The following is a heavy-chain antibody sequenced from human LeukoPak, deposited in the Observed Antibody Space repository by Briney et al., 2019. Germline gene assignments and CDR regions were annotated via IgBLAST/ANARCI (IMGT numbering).Heavy chain of an antibody. Sequence: GGSLRLSCAASGFTFSSSWMHWIRQAPGKGLVWVSRITRDGSSTTYADSVKGRFTTSRDNAKNTLYLQMDSLRDDDTAVYYCARDPGYESWSPFWGGMDVWGNGTTVIVSS. V-gene: IGHV3-74*01. CDR3: ARDPGYESWSPFWGGMDV. J-gene: IGHJ6*04. D-gene: IGHD3-16*01. CDR1: GFTFSSSW. CDR2: ITRDGSST.